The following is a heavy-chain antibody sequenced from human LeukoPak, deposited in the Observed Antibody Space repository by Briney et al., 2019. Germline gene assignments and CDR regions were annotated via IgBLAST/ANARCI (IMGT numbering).Heavy chain of an antibody. Sequence: GASVKVSCKASGYTFTSYYMHWVRQAPGQGLEWMGIINPSGGSTSYAQKFQGRVTMTRHTSTSTVYMELSSLRSEDTAVYYCARLFSYYYDSSGYREGGFDYWGQGTLVTVSS. CDR3: ARLFSYYYDSSGYREGGFDY. CDR2: INPSGGST. V-gene: IGHV1-46*03. CDR1: GYTFTSYY. J-gene: IGHJ4*02. D-gene: IGHD3-22*01.